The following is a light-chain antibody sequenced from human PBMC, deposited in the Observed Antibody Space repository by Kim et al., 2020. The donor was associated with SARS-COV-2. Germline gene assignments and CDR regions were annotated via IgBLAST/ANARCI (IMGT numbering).Light chain of an antibody. CDR3: QQHSDWPLT. Sequence: EIVLTQSPATLSLSPGERATLSCRASQSVGSYLAWYQQKPGQAPRLLIYDASKRAIGIPARFSGSGSGTDFTLTISSLEPEDFAVYYCQQHSDWPLTFGGGTKVDIK. CDR2: DAS. J-gene: IGKJ4*01. CDR1: QSVGSY. V-gene: IGKV3-11*01.